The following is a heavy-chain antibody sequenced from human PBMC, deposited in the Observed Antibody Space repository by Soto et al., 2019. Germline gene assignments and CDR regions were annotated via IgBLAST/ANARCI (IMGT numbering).Heavy chain of an antibody. V-gene: IGHV1-8*01. CDR3: ARKASYYDFWSGYQTNWFEP. D-gene: IGHD3-3*01. CDR2: MNPNSGNT. CDR1: GYTFTSYD. J-gene: IGHJ5*02. Sequence: ASVKVSCKASGYTFTSYDINWVRQATGQGLEWMGWMNPNSGNTGYAQKFQGRVPMTRNTSISTAYMELSSLRSEDTAVYYCARKASYYDFWSGYQTNWFEPWGQGTLVTVSS.